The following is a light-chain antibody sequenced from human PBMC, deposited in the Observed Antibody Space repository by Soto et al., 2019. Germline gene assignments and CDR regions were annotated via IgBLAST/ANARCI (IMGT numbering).Light chain of an antibody. CDR3: SNLGV. V-gene: IGLV2-14*01. CDR1: SSDVGGYNY. CDR2: DVS. Sequence: QSVLTQPASVSGSPGQSITISCTGTSSDVGGYNYVSWYQQHPGKAPKLMIYDVSNRPSGVSNRFSGSKSGNTASLTISGLQAEDEAEYYGSNLGVFGGGTKLNVL. J-gene: IGLJ2*01.